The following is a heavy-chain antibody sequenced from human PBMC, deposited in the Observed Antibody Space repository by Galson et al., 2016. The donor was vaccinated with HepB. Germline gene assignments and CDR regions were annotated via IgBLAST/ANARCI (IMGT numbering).Heavy chain of an antibody. D-gene: IGHD3-3*01. CDR2: IYSNGTT. J-gene: IGHJ4*02. V-gene: IGHV3-66*01. Sequence: SLRLSCAASAFLVTSNYMTWVRQAPGKGPTWVSVIYSNGTTHYARSVKGRFTVSRDHSKNTLYLQMNNLRPEDTAVYYCARDSGYGDFWRFDLWGQGALVSVSS. CDR1: AFLVTSNY. CDR3: ARDSGYGDFWRFDL.